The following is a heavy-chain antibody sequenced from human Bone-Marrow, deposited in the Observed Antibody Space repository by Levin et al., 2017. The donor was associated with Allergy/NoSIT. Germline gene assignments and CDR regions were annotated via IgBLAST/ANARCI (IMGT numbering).Heavy chain of an antibody. D-gene: IGHD3-10*01. CDR2: ISGSGGST. CDR1: GFTFSSYA. V-gene: IGHV3-23*01. Sequence: GGSLRLSCAASGFTFSSYAMSWVRQAPGKGLEWVSAISGSGGSTYYADSVKGRFTISRDNSKNTLYLQMNSLRAEDTAVYYCAKDGSQYYYGSGSYYNAPSGFDYWGQGTLVTVSS. CDR3: AKDGSQYYYGSGSYYNAPSGFDY. J-gene: IGHJ4*02.